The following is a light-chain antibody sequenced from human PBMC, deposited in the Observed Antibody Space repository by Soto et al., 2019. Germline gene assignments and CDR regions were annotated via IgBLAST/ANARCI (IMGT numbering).Light chain of an antibody. CDR3: QQYGTSPLT. J-gene: IGKJ4*01. Sequence: DIVLTQSPGTLSLSPGEGAALSCGASQSVSNNFLAWYQQKPGQAPRLLISGASSRATGIPDRFSGSGSGTDFTLTISRVEPEDFEVYYCQQYGTSPLTFGGGTKVEIK. CDR1: QSVSNNF. V-gene: IGKV3-20*01. CDR2: GAS.